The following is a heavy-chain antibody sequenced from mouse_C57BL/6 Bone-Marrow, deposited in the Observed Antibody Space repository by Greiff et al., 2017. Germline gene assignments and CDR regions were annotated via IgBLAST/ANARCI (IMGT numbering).Heavy chain of an antibody. V-gene: IGHV1-64*01. D-gene: IGHD1-1*01. J-gene: IGHJ2*01. Sequence: QVQLQQPGAELVKPGASVKLSCKASGYTFTSYWMHWVKQRPGQGLEWIGMIHPNSGSTNYNEKFKSKATLTVDKSSSTAYMQLSSLTSEDSAVYYGARNYYGSSPVYFDYWGQGTTLTVSS. CDR2: IHPNSGST. CDR1: GYTFTSYW. CDR3: ARNYYGSSPVYFDY.